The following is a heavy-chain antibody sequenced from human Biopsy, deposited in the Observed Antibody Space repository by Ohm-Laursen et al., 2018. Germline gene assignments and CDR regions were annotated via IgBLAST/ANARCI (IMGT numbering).Heavy chain of an antibody. V-gene: IGHV1-18*01. CDR2: VSGNNGNT. CDR1: GYSFNIYG. J-gene: IGHJ4*02. D-gene: IGHD2-21*02. CDR3: ARGDEVMVTGPYFFDY. Sequence: ASVKVSCTTSGYSFNIYGITWVRQAPGQGLEWMGWVSGNNGNTNYAQKFQGRVTMTIDTSTTTAYMDLRSLRSDDTAVYFCARGDEVMVTGPYFFDYWGQGTLVIVSS.